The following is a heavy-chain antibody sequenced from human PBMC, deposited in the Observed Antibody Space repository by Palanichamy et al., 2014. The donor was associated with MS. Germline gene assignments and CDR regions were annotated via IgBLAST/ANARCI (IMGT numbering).Heavy chain of an antibody. CDR1: GFTFSSYA. J-gene: IGHJ4*02. Sequence: EVQLLESGGGLVQPGGSLRLSCAASGFTFSSYAMSWVRQAPGKELDWVSAISGGGGSTYYADSVKGRFTISRDNSKNTLYLQMNSLRVEDTAVYYCAKDRARAVPYPHGFDYWGQGTLVTVSS. CDR2: ISGGGGST. V-gene: IGHV3-23*01. D-gene: IGHD4-17*01. CDR3: AKDRARAVPYPHGFDY.